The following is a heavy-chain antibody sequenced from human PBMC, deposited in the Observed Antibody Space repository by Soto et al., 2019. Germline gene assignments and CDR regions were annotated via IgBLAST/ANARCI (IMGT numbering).Heavy chain of an antibody. Sequence: ASVKVSCKASGGTFSSHAISWVRQAPGQGLEWMGGIIPIFGTANYAQKFQGRVTITADESTSTAYMELSSLRSEDTAVYYCARGQYSGSYFFDYWGQGTLVTVSS. J-gene: IGHJ4*02. CDR3: ARGQYSGSYFFDY. D-gene: IGHD1-26*01. CDR1: GGTFSSHA. CDR2: IIPIFGTA. V-gene: IGHV1-69*13.